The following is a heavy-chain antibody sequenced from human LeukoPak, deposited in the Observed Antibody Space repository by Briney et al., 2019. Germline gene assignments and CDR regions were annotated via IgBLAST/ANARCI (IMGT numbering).Heavy chain of an antibody. CDR3: ARPGYSGYDYLFDY. CDR2: MNPNSGNT. Sequence: ASVKVSCKASGYTFTSYDINWVRQATGQGLEWMGWMNPNSGNTGYAQKFQGRVTMTRDTSISTAYMELSSLRSEDTAVYHCARPGYSGYDYLFDYWGQGTLVTVSS. J-gene: IGHJ4*02. V-gene: IGHV1-8*01. CDR1: GYTFTSYD. D-gene: IGHD5-12*01.